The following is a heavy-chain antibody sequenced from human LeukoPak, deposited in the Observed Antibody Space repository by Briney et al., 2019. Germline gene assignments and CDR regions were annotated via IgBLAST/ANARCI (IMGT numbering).Heavy chain of an antibody. Sequence: GGSLRLSCAASGFTFSSYSMNWVRQAPGKGLEWVSSISSSSSYIYYADSVKGRFTISRDNAKNSLYLQMNSLRAEDTAVYYCARASVTYYYYYYMDVWGKGTTVTVSS. CDR3: ARASVTYYYYYYMDV. CDR2: ISSSSSYI. V-gene: IGHV3-21*01. D-gene: IGHD4-11*01. J-gene: IGHJ6*03. CDR1: GFTFSSYS.